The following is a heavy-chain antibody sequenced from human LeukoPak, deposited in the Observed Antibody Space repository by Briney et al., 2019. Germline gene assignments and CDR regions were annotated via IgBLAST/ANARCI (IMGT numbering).Heavy chain of an antibody. Sequence: PGGSLRLSCAASGFTVSSSYMSWVRQAPGKGLEWVSVIYSGGSTYYADSVKGRFTISRDNAKNTLYLQMNSLRAEDTAVYYCARDPLDYDSSGYSNFDYWGQGTLVTVSS. CDR3: ARDPLDYDSSGYSNFDY. J-gene: IGHJ4*02. D-gene: IGHD3-22*01. CDR2: IYSGGST. CDR1: GFTVSSSY. V-gene: IGHV3-66*01.